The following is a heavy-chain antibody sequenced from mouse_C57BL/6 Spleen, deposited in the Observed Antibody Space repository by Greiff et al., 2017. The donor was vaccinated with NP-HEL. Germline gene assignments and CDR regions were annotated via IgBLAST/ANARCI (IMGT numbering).Heavy chain of an antibody. CDR3: ARKMRTGAFYAMEY. CDR2: ISSGGSYT. Sequence: EVKLVESGGDLVKPGGSLKLSCAASGFTFSSYGMSWVRQTPDKRLAWVATISSGGSYTYYPDSVKGRFTISRDTAKNTMYLQMSSLKSEDTAMYYCARKMRTGAFYAMEYWGQGTSVTVSS. J-gene: IGHJ4*01. D-gene: IGHD4-1*01. CDR1: GFTFSSYG. V-gene: IGHV5-6*02.